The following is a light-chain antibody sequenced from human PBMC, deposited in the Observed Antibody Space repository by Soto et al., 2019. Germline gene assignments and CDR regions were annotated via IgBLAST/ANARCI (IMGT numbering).Light chain of an antibody. J-gene: IGKJ1*01. Sequence: DIQVTQSPSSLSAFVGDRLTITCRTSQTISNNLNWYQQQPGKAPNLLIYGASSLQSGVPSRFSGSGSGTDFTLTISSLQPEDFATDFCQQSSSAPLTFGQGTKV. CDR1: QTISNN. CDR3: QQSSSAPLT. V-gene: IGKV1-39*01. CDR2: GAS.